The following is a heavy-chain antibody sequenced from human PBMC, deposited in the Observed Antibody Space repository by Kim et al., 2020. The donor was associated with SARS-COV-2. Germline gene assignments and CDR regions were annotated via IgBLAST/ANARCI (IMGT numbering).Heavy chain of an antibody. Sequence: SETLSLTCTVSGGSISSYYWSWIRQPPGKGLEWIGYIYYSGSTNYNPSLMSRVTISVDTSKNQFSLKLSSVTAADTAVYYCARAGAAAGVWYFDLWGRGTLVTVSS. D-gene: IGHD6-13*01. J-gene: IGHJ2*01. CDR3: ARAGAAAGVWYFDL. V-gene: IGHV4-59*01. CDR1: GGSISSYY. CDR2: IYYSGST.